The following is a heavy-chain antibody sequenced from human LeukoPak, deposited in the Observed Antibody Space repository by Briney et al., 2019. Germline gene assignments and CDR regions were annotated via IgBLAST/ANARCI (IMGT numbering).Heavy chain of an antibody. CDR2: IYTSGST. CDR3: ARQGSERGYYYYYYYMDV. CDR1: GGSISSYY. Sequence: SETLSLTCTVSGGSISSYYWSWIRQPPGKGLEWIGYIYTSGSTNYNPSLKSRVTISVDTSKNQFSLKLSSVTAADTAVYYCARQGSERGYYYYYYYMDVWGKGTTVTVSS. V-gene: IGHV4-4*09. D-gene: IGHD1-1*01. J-gene: IGHJ6*03.